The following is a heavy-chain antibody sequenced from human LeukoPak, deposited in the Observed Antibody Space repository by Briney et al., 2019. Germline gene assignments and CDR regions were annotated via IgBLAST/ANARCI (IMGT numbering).Heavy chain of an antibody. J-gene: IGHJ6*02. D-gene: IGHD3-10*01. V-gene: IGHV3-7*01. CDR3: ARGRFFYGWGIDV. Sequence: TGGSLRLSCAASGFTFSDFGMKWVRQAPGKGLEWVAFIKGDETEKHYVDSLKGRFTISRDNAENSLSLQMNSLTVEDTAVYFCARGRFFYGWGIDVWGQGTTVIVSS. CDR2: IKGDETEK. CDR1: GFTFSDFG.